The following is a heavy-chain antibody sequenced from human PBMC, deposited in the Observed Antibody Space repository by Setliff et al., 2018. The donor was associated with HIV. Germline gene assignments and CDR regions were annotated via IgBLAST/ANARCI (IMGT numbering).Heavy chain of an antibody. D-gene: IGHD4-4*01. Sequence: PSETLSLTCTVAGGSTSSSSYYWGWIRQPPGMGLEWIASIYHNGNTYYNPSLKSRVTMSVDTSKNQFSLKLSSVTAADTAVYYCATSLITVPPDAFDIWGQGTRVTVSS. CDR2: IYHNGNT. V-gene: IGHV4-39*07. CDR3: ATSLITVPPDAFDI. J-gene: IGHJ3*02. CDR1: GGSTSSSSYY.